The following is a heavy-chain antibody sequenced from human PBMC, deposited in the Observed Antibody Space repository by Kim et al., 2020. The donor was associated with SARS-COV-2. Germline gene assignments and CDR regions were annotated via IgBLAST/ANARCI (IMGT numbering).Heavy chain of an antibody. CDR3: ARDLGIFYHTHNWFDP. J-gene: IGHJ5*02. CDR1: GFTFSSYW. CDR2: IKQDGSEK. Sequence: GGSLRLSCAASGFTFSSYWMSWVRQAPGKGLEWVANIKQDGSEKYYVDSVKGRFTISRDNAKNSLYLQMNSLRAEDTAVYYCARDLGIFYHTHNWFDPWGQGTLVTVSS. V-gene: IGHV3-7*01. D-gene: IGHD3-9*01.